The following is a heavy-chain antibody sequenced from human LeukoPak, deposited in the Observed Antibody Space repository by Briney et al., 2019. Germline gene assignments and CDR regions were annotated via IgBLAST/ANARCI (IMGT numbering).Heavy chain of an antibody. CDR3: ARGNLQYSSSGSDAFDI. CDR1: GYTFTGYY. D-gene: IGHD6-13*01. J-gene: IGHJ3*02. V-gene: IGHV1-2*04. Sequence: GASVKVSCKASGYTFTGYYMHWVRQDPGQGLEWMGWINPNSGGTNYAQKFQGWVTMTRDTSISTAYMELSRLRSDDTAVYYCARGNLQYSSSGSDAFDIWGQGTMVTVSS. CDR2: INPNSGGT.